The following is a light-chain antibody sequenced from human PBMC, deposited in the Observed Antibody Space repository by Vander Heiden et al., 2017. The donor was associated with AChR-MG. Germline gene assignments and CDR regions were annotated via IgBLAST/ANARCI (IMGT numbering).Light chain of an antibody. J-gene: IGLJ3*02. Sequence: QSALTQPASVPGSPGQSVTISSPRPTNDIGTYNFVSWYQQYPAKVTNLLNYEVTNRPSGVSHRFSGSKSGITASLTISGLQVEDESDYYCASYTSGTTVVFGGGTRLTVL. CDR3: ASYTSGTTVV. CDR1: TNDIGTYNF. V-gene: IGLV2-14*01. CDR2: EVT.